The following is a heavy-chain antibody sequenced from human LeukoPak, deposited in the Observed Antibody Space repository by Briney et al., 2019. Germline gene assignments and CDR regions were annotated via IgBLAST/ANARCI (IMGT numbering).Heavy chain of an antibody. J-gene: IGHJ6*04. CDR3: ARDGTGYYYFGLDV. V-gene: IGHV3-48*03. CDR2: ISMSGSNI. D-gene: IGHD1-7*01. CDR1: GLTFINYE. Sequence: GGSLRLSCAASGLTFINYEMNWVRQAPGKGLEWVSSISMSGSNIHYADSVKGRFITSRDNAKDSLYLQMNSLRAEDTAAYYCARDGTGYYYFGLDVWGKGTTVTVSS.